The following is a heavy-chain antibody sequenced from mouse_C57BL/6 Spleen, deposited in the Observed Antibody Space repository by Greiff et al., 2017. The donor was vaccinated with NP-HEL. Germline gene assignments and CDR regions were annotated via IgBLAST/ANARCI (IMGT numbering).Heavy chain of an antibody. CDR1: GFTFSDYY. J-gene: IGHJ1*03. CDR2: INYDGSST. V-gene: IGHV5-16*01. CDR3: AREGGYYGNYERYFDV. D-gene: IGHD2-1*01. Sequence: EVHLVESEGGLVQPGSSMKLSCTASGFTFSDYYMAWVRQVPEKGLEWVANINYDGSSTYYLDSLKSRFIISRDNAKNILYLQMSSLKSEDTATYYCAREGGYYGNYERYFDVWGTGTTVTVSS.